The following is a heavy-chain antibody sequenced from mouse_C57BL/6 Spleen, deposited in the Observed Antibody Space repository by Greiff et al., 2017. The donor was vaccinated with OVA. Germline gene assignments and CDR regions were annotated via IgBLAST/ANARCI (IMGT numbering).Heavy chain of an antibody. V-gene: IGHV1-26*01. CDR3: ARVILLDY. CDR1: GYTFTDYY. CDR2: INPNNGGT. J-gene: IGHJ2*01. Sequence: VQLQQSGPELVKPGASVKISCKASGYTFTDYYMNWVKQSHGKSLEWIGDINPNNGGTSYNQKFKGKATLTVDKSSSTAYMELRSLTSEDSAVYYCARVILLDYWGQGTTLTVSS.